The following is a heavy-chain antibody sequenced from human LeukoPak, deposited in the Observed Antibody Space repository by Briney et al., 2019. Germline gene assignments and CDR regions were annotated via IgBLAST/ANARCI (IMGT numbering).Heavy chain of an antibody. CDR1: GESFSGYY. CDR3: ARAAQFTIFYGMDV. J-gene: IGHJ6*04. Sequence: PSETLSLTCAVYGESFSGYYWNWIRQPPGKGLEWIGEISHSGSTKYNPSLKSRVTISVDTSKDQFSLKLNSVTAADTAVYYCARAAQFTIFYGMDVWGKGTTVTVSS. D-gene: IGHD3-9*01. CDR2: ISHSGST. V-gene: IGHV4-34*01.